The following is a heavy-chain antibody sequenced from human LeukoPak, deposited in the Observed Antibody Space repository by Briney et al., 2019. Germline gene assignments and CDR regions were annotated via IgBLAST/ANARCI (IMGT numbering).Heavy chain of an antibody. CDR3: AKHVGYCSSASCYFDY. Sequence: GGSLRLSCAASGFTFTSFAMSWVRQTPGKGREWVSAIGGGDGSTYYAESVKGRFTISRDNSKNTLFLQMNSLRAEDTAVYYCAKHVGYCSSASCYFDYWGQGTLVTVAS. V-gene: IGHV3-23*01. CDR2: IGGGDGST. D-gene: IGHD2-2*01. J-gene: IGHJ4*02. CDR1: GFTFTSFA.